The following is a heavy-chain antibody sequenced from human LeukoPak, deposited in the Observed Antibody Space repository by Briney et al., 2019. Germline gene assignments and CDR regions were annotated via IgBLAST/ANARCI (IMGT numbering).Heavy chain of an antibody. CDR2: ISGDGSSI. V-gene: IGHV3-74*01. J-gene: IGHJ6*02. CDR3: ARDSPYYGMDV. CDR1: GFSSNSYW. Sequence: GGSLRLSCAASGFSSNSYWMHWARQAPGKGLVWVARISGDGSSINYADSVKGRFTISRDNAKNTLYLQMNSLSVEDTAVYYCARDSPYYGMDVWGQGPTVTVSS.